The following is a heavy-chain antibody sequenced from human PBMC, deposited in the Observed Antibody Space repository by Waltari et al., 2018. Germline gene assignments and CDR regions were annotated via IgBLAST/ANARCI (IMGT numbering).Heavy chain of an antibody. CDR3: AREVESAVAGTRYFDL. J-gene: IGHJ2*01. CDR2: VDPEDGET. D-gene: IGHD6-19*01. Sequence: VQLVQSGAEVKKPGATVKISCKASGYTFTDYYMHWVQQAPGKGLEWMGRVDPEDGETIYAEKFQGRVTITADTSTDTAYMELSSLRSEDTAVYYCAREVESAVAGTRYFDLWGRGTLVTVSS. V-gene: IGHV1-69-2*01. CDR1: GYTFTDYY.